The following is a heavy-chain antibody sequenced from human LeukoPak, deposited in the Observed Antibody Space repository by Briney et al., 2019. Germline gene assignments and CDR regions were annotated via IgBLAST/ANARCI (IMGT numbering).Heavy chain of an antibody. V-gene: IGHV1-2*06. J-gene: IGHJ4*02. Sequence: GASVKVSCKASGYTFTGYYMHWVRQAPGQGLEWMGRINPNSGGTSYAQKFQGRVTMTRDTSISTAYMELSRLRSDDTAVYYCARDLVTMIDMYYFDYWGQGTLVTVSS. D-gene: IGHD3-22*01. CDR2: INPNSGGT. CDR3: ARDLVTMIDMYYFDY. CDR1: GYTFTGYY.